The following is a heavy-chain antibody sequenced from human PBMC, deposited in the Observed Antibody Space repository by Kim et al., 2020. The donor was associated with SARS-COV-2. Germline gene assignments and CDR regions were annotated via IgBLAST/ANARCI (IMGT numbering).Heavy chain of an antibody. CDR3: ARTLYVWGSYRYPFAY. CDR1: GYTFTSYD. CDR2: MNPNSGNT. Sequence: ASVKVSCKASGYTFTSYDINWVRQATGQGLEWMGWMNPNSGNTGYAQKFQGRVTMTRNTSISTAYMELSSLRSEDTAVYYCARTLYVWGSYRYPFAYWGQGTLVTVSS. D-gene: IGHD3-16*02. J-gene: IGHJ4*02. V-gene: IGHV1-8*01.